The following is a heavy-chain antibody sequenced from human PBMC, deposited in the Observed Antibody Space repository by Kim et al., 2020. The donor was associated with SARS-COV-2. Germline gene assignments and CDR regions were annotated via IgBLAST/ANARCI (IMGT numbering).Heavy chain of an antibody. V-gene: IGHV4-30-2*05. J-gene: IGHJ5*02. Sequence: KSRCTLSVDTSKNQFSLKLSSVTAADTAVYYCAREGGYDSSGYYYTLVDPWGQGTLVTVSS. D-gene: IGHD3-22*01. CDR3: AREGGYDSSGYYYTLVDP.